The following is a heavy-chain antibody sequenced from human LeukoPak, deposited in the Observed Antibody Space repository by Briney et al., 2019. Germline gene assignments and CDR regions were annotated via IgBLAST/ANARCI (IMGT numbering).Heavy chain of an antibody. CDR1: GGTFSSYA. D-gene: IGHD6-19*01. Sequence: SVKVSCKASGGTFSSYAISWVRPAPGQGLEWMGGIIPIFGTANHAQKFQGRVTITTDESTSTAYMELSSLRSEDTAVYYCARATVYSSGLDYWGQGTLVTVSS. J-gene: IGHJ4*02. CDR2: IIPIFGTA. CDR3: ARATVYSSGLDY. V-gene: IGHV1-69*05.